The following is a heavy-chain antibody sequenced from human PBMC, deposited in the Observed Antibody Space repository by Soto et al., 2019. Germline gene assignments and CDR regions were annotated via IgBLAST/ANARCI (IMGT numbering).Heavy chain of an antibody. J-gene: IGHJ4*02. CDR1: GFTFSSSG. CDR2: IWRDGSNE. CDR3: ASFQRLEYNWNEYYFDY. Sequence: PGGSLRLSCAASGFTFSSSGMHWVRQAPGKGLEWVAVIWRDGSNENYADSVKGRFTISRDNSKNTLYLQMNSLRVEDTAVYYCASFQRLEYNWNEYYFDYWGQGTLVTVSS. D-gene: IGHD1-20*01. V-gene: IGHV3-33*01.